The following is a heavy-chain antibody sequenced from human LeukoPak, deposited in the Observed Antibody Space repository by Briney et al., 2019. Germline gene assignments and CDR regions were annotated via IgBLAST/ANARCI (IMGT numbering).Heavy chain of an antibody. V-gene: IGHV3-48*02. Sequence: GGSLRLSCAASGFTFSSYSMNWVRQAPGKGLEWVSYISSSSSTIYYADSVKGRFTTSRDNAKNSLYLQMNSLRDEDTAVYYCVSGPSTLFNYWGQGTLVTVSS. CDR3: VSGPSTLFNY. J-gene: IGHJ4*02. CDR1: GFTFSSYS. D-gene: IGHD2-2*01. CDR2: ISSSSSTI.